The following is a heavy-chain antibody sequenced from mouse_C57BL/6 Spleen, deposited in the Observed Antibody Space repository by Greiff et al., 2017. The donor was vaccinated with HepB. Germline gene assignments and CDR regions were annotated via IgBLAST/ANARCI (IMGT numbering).Heavy chain of an antibody. CDR3: ARRGTYYFDY. V-gene: IGHV3-6*01. CDR1: GYSITSGYY. Sequence: ESGPGLVKPSQSLSLTCSVTGYSITSGYYWNWIRQFPGNKLEWMGYISYDGSNNYNPSLKNRISITRSTSKNQFFLKLNSVTTEDTATYFCARRGTYYFDYWGQGTTLTVSS. D-gene: IGHD3-3*01. CDR2: ISYDGSN. J-gene: IGHJ2*01.